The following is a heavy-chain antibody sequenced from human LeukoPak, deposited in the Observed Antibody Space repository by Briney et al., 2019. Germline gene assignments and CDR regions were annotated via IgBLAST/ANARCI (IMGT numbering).Heavy chain of an antibody. J-gene: IGHJ5*02. Sequence: GESLKISCKGSGYSFTSYWIGWVRQMPGKGLGWVGIIYPGDSDTRYSPSFQGQVTISADKSISTAYLQWSSLKASDTAMYYCARRRGRAAAQVAGLDPWGQGTLVTVSS. CDR1: GYSFTSYW. CDR3: ARRRGRAAAQVAGLDP. D-gene: IGHD6-13*01. CDR2: IYPGDSDT. V-gene: IGHV5-51*01.